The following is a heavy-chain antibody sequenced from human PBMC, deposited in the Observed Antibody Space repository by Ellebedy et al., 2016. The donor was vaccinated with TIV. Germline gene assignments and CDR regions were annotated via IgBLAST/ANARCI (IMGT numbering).Heavy chain of an antibody. J-gene: IGHJ6*02. V-gene: IGHV3-30*02. D-gene: IGHD7-27*01. Sequence: GESLKISCAASGFIFNNYNLHWVRQAPGKGLEWVAIAHNDETYKFYADSVKGRFTVSRDNSGNTAYLHKSSLRVEDTAVYYCAKDLGFAMDVWGQGTTVTVSS. CDR3: AKDLGFAMDV. CDR2: AHNDETYK. CDR1: GFIFNNYN.